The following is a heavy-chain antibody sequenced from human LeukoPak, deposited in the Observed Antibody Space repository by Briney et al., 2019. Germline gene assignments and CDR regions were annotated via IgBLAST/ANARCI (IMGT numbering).Heavy chain of an antibody. CDR2: IYYSGST. V-gene: IGHV4-59*08. CDR1: GGSISSYY. J-gene: IGHJ4*02. D-gene: IGHD6-13*01. CDR3: ASGLRIAAAGTTNFDY. Sequence: PSETLSLTCTVSGGSISSYYWSWIRQPPGKGLEWIGYIYYSGSTNYNPSLKSRVTISVDTSKNQFSLKLSSVTAADTAVYYCASGLRIAAAGTTNFDYWGQGTLVTVSS.